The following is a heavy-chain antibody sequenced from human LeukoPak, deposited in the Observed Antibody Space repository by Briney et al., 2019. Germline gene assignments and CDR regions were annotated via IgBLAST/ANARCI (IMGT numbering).Heavy chain of an antibody. V-gene: IGHV3-21*04. CDR3: ARAVGDGYNYYGMDV. CDR1: GFTFSSYS. Sequence: PGGSLRLSCAASGFTFSSYSMNWVRQAPGKGLEWVSSISSSSSYIYYADSVKGRFTISRDNAKNSLYLQMNSLRAEDTAVYYCARAVGDGYNYYGMDVWGQGTTVTVSS. D-gene: IGHD5-24*01. CDR2: ISSSSSYI. J-gene: IGHJ6*02.